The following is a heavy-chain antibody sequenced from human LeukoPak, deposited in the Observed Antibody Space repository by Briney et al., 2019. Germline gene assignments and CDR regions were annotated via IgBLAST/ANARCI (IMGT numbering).Heavy chain of an antibody. CDR1: GSTRTGFY. Sequence: ASVKVSCKGSGSTRTGFYMYWVRQATRQRLGWMGWIKPNIVGTNYAQKVQGRVTMSRDTSSSTAYMELSGLRSEHMAVYYCARGGVSIAGAFDIWGQGTTVTASS. CDR3: ARGGVSIAGAFDI. D-gene: IGHD6-13*01. J-gene: IGHJ3*02. CDR2: IKPNIVGT. V-gene: IGHV1-2*02.